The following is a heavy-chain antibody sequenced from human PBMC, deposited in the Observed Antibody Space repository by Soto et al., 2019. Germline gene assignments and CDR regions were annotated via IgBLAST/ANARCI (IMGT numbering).Heavy chain of an antibody. J-gene: IGHJ4*02. CDR2: ITDSGTYT. CDR1: GFTFSDYY. CDR3: ARDGEQWQIRTRSFDY. Sequence: QVQLVESGGGLVKPGGSLRLSCEASGFTFSDYYMSWICQAPGKGLEWVSYITDSGTYTNYADSVRGRFTISRDNTKNSLFLHLNGLRAEDTAVYYCARDGEQWQIRTRSFDYWGQGTLVTVSS. V-gene: IGHV3-11*06. D-gene: IGHD6-19*01.